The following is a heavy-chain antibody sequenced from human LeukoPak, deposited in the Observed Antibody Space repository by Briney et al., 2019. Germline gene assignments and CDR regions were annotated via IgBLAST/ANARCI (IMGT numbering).Heavy chain of an antibody. CDR1: GFSFNIYA. Sequence: GGSLRLSCAASGFSFNIYAMNWVRQAPGKGLEWVSFISSTGGTIYYADSVKGRFTVSRDNGKNSLLLQMNSLRAEDTALYYCARGYSRAAFDIWGQGTVVAVSS. J-gene: IGHJ3*02. CDR2: ISSTGGTI. V-gene: IGHV3-48*01. D-gene: IGHD2-15*01. CDR3: ARGYSRAAFDI.